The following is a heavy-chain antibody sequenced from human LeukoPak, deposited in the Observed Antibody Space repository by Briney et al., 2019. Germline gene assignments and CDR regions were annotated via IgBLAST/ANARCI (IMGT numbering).Heavy chain of an antibody. V-gene: IGHV3-30*18. Sequence: AGRSLRLSCAASGFTFSSYGMHWVRQAPGKGLEWVAVISYDGSNKYNADSVKGRFTISRDNSKNTLYLQMNSLRAEDTAVYYCAKEYSSGWVPYYYYGMDVWGQGTTVTVSS. J-gene: IGHJ6*02. CDR2: ISYDGSNK. CDR1: GFTFSSYG. D-gene: IGHD6-19*01. CDR3: AKEYSSGWVPYYYYGMDV.